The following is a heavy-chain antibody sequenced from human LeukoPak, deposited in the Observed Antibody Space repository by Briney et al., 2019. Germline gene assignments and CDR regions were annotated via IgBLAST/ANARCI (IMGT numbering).Heavy chain of an antibody. CDR2: IYYSGST. CDR3: ARDIRDYYDSSGYNDAFDI. CDR1: GGSISSSSYY. J-gene: IGHJ3*02. D-gene: IGHD3-22*01. V-gene: IGHV4-39*07. Sequence: PSETLSLTCTVSGGSISSSSYYWGWIRQPPGKGLEWIGSIYYSGSTYYNPSLKSRVTISVDTSKNQFSLKLSSVTAADTAVYYCARDIRDYYDSSGYNDAFDIWGQGTMVTVSS.